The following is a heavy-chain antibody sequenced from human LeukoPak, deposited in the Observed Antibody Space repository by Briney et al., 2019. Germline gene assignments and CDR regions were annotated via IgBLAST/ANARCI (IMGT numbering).Heavy chain of an antibody. J-gene: IGHJ4*02. V-gene: IGHV3-23*01. CDR2: ISGSGGST. Sequence: PGGSLRLSCAASGFTFSSYAMSWVRQAPGKGLEWVSAISGSGGSTYYADSVKGRFTISRDNSKETLYLQMNSLRAEDTAVYYCAKDLTGIVVVPAAIRVFDYWGQGTLVTVSS. D-gene: IGHD2-2*01. CDR3: AKDLTGIVVVPAAIRVFDY. CDR1: GFTFSSYA.